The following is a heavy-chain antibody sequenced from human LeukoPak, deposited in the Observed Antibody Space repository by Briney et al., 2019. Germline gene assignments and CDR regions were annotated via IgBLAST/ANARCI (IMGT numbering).Heavy chain of an antibody. Sequence: PSETLSLTCTVSGGSISSGDYYWSWIRQPPGKGLEWIGYIYYSGSTYYNPSLKSRVTISVDTSKNQFSLKLSSVTAADTAVYYCARGGDYYDSSGYYDWFDPWGQGTLVTVSS. D-gene: IGHD3-22*01. CDR1: GGSISSGDYY. V-gene: IGHV4-30-4*01. CDR3: ARGGDYYDSSGYYDWFDP. CDR2: IYYSGST. J-gene: IGHJ5*02.